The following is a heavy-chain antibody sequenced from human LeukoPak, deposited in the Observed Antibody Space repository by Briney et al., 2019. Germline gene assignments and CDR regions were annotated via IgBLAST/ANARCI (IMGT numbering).Heavy chain of an antibody. CDR2: ISGSGNGFSI. Sequence: GSLRLSCSASGFVFSIYTMYWVRQTPGKGPEYVSTISGSGNGFSIYYADSVKGRFTISRDDSKSILYLQMNGLRSEDTAVYYCVKDFGRVRGTPDSWGQGTLVTVSS. CDR1: GFVFSIYT. V-gene: IGHV3-64D*06. D-gene: IGHD3-16*01. CDR3: VKDFGRVRGTPDS. J-gene: IGHJ4*02.